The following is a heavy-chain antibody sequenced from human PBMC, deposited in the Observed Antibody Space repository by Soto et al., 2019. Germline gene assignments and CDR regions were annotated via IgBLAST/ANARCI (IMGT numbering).Heavy chain of an antibody. CDR2: INHSGSA. J-gene: IGHJ4*02. Sequence: WTWIRQTPGKGLQWIGQINHSGSANYNPSLKSRVTISLHTSSSQFSLELSSVTAADTAVYYCARGLISGSHYSGGWYYFDSWGQGTQVTVSS. V-gene: IGHV4-34*01. D-gene: IGHD1-26*01. CDR3: ARGLISGSHYSGGWYYFDS.